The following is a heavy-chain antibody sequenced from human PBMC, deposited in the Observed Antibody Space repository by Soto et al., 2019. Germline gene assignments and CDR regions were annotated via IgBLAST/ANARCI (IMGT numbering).Heavy chain of an antibody. J-gene: IGHJ4*02. Sequence: GGSLRLSCVASGFTFSSYGMHWVRQAPGKGLEWVASISSASSETWYADSVKGRFIISRDNAQNSLFLQMNTLRPEDSAIYYCARVAYWGPGTQVTVSS. CDR3: ARVAY. V-gene: IGHV3-21*01. CDR2: ISSASSET. CDR1: GFTFSSYG.